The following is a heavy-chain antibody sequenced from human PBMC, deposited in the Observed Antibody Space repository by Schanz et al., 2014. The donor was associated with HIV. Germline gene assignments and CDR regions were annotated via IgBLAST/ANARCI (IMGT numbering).Heavy chain of an antibody. J-gene: IGHJ6*02. CDR1: GYSFTSNF. CDR3: AREKMDTGGLDV. Sequence: QAQLVQSGAEVKKPGASVKVSCKASGYSFTSNFIHWVRQAPGQGLQWMGVINTNGGGTSDTLQGRVIITRDTPTRTVYMYLSNLRFEDSAVYYCAREKMDTGGLDVWGQGTTVTVSS. V-gene: IGHV1-46*01. CDR2: INTNGGGT.